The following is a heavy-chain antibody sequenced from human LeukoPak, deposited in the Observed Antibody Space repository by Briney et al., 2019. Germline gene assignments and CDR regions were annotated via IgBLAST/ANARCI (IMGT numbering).Heavy chain of an antibody. J-gene: IGHJ2*01. CDR3: ARVSLDDSSGYYFWYFDL. CDR2: IYYSGST. V-gene: IGHV4-59*01. Sequence: SETLSLTCTVSGGSISSYYWSWIRQPPGKGLVWIGYIYYSGSTNYNPSLKSRVTISVDTSKNQFSLKLSSVTAADTAVYYCARVSLDDSSGYYFWYFDLWGRGTLVTVSS. CDR1: GGSISSYY. D-gene: IGHD3-22*01.